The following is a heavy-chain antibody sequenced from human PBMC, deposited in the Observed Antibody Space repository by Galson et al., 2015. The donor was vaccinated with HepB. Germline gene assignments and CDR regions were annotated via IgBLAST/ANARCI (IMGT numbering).Heavy chain of an antibody. Sequence: PALVKPTQTLTLTCTCSGFSLSTSGMCVSWIRQPPGKALEWLALIGWDDDEYYSTSLRTRLTISKDTSKKQVVLTMTNMDPVDTATYFCARIRADSGGYFVSDYFDYWGQGTLVTVSS. CDR3: ARIRADSGGYFVSDYFDY. V-gene: IGHV2-70*01. CDR2: IGWDDDE. J-gene: IGHJ4*02. CDR1: GFSLSTSGMC. D-gene: IGHD3-22*01.